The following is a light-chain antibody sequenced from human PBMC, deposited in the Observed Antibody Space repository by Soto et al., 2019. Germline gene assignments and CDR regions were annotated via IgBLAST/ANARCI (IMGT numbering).Light chain of an antibody. V-gene: IGLV2-14*01. Sequence: QSVLTQPASVSGSPGQSITISCTGTSSDIGTYTYVSWYQQHPGKAPKLMIFEVSNRPSGVSNRFSGSKSGNTASLTISGLQDEDEADYYCSSYIGSSTRVFGTGTKVTVL. CDR2: EVS. J-gene: IGLJ1*01. CDR1: SSDIGTYTY. CDR3: SSYIGSSTRV.